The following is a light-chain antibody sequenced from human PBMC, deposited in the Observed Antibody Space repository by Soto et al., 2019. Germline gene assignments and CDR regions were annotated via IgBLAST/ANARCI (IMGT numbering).Light chain of an antibody. J-gene: IGLJ2*01. CDR1: SSNIGTNS. CDR3: GTWDTSLSGLV. CDR2: GNN. V-gene: IGLV1-51*01. Sequence: QSVLTQPPSVSAAPGQKVTISCSGSSSNIGTNSVSWYQQLPGTAPKLLIYGNNKRPSGIPDRFSGSKSGTSATLGITGLQTGDEADYYCGTWDTSLSGLVFGGGTKVTVL.